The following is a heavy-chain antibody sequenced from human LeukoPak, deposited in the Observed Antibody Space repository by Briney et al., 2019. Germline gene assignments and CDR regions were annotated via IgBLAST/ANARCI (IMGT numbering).Heavy chain of an antibody. D-gene: IGHD3-10*01. Sequence: PGGSLRLSCAASGFTFSSYEMNWVRQAPGKGLEWVSYISSSGSTIYYADSVKGRFTISRDNAKNSLYLQMNSLRAEDTAVYYCARIWFGELLYRSTWTHWGQGTLVTVSS. J-gene: IGHJ4*02. CDR3: ARIWFGELLYRSTWTH. CDR2: ISSSGSTI. CDR1: GFTFSSYE. V-gene: IGHV3-48*03.